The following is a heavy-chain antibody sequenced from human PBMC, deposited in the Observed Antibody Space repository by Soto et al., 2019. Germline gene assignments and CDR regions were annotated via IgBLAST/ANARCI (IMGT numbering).Heavy chain of an antibody. CDR1: RGSFSGYY. V-gene: IGHV4-34*01. CDR2: INHSGST. CDR3: GRLEIVVVPVAGDYYYYMDV. Sequence: PSETLSLTCVVYRGSFSGYYCRWIRQHPGKGLEWIGEINHSGSTNYNPSLKSRVSISVDTSKNQFSLKLRSVTAADTAVYYCGRLEIVVVPVAGDYYYYMDVWGKGTTVTVSS. J-gene: IGHJ6*03. D-gene: IGHD2-2*03.